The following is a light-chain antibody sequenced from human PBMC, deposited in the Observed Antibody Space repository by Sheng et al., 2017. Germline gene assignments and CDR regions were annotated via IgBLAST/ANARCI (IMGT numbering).Light chain of an antibody. J-gene: IGKJ1*01. CDR2: MAS. CDR3: QQYNSYKWT. V-gene: IGKV1-5*03. CDR1: EIISTW. Sequence: DIQMTQSPSTLSASVGDRVTITCRASEIISTWLAWYQQKPGKAPKLLIYMASSLESGVPSRFSGSGSGTEFTLTISSLQPDDFATYYCQQYNSYKWTFGQGTKVEIK.